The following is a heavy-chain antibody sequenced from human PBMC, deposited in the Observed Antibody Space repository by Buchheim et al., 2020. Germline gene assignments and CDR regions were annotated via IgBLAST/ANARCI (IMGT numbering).Heavy chain of an antibody. Sequence: EVPLLESGGGLIQAGGSLRLSCVAPRISFKNYAMSWVRQGPGKGLERGASISDSGSTVNYAGSVKGRFTVSRDNSRKTPYLQMNSLRAEDTAVYYCAKDSGWGVQQLVGFFDYWGQGAL. CDR1: RISFKNYA. J-gene: IGHJ4*02. D-gene: IGHD6-13*01. CDR3: AKDSGWGVQQLVGFFDY. V-gene: IGHV3-23*01. CDR2: ISDSGSTV.